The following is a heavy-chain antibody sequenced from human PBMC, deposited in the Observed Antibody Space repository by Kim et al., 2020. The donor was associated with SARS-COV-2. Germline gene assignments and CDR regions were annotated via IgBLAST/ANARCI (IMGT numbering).Heavy chain of an antibody. V-gene: IGHV3-9*01. Sequence: SVKGRFAISRDNAKNSLYLQMNSLRAEDTALYDCGKEGLEVGATSGAFDIWGQGTMVTVSS. D-gene: IGHD1-26*01. CDR3: GKEGLEVGATSGAFDI. J-gene: IGHJ3*02.